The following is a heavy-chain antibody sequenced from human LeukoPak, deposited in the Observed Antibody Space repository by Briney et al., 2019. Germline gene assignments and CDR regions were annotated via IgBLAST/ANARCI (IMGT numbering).Heavy chain of an antibody. J-gene: IGHJ6*02. Sequence: ASVKVSCTASGGTFSSYAISWVRQAPGQGLEWMGGIIPIFGTANYAQKFQGRVTITADESTSTAYMELSSLRSEDTAVYYCARNLPPRYCSSTSCRPYPYYYYGMDVWGQGTTVTVSS. CDR2: IIPIFGTA. V-gene: IGHV1-69*13. CDR1: GGTFSSYA. D-gene: IGHD2-2*01. CDR3: ARNLPPRYCSSTSCRPYPYYYYGMDV.